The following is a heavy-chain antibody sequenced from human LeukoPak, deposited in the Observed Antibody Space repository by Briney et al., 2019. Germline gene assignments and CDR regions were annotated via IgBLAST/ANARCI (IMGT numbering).Heavy chain of an antibody. CDR3: AREGSGFSSVDY. Sequence: SQTLSLTCTFSLGSISSGGFYWSWIRHHPGKGLEWIGYIYSSGSPYYNPSLKSRVTISVDTSKNHASLTLSHVAAGAPAVIYHAREGSGFSSVDYWGKGTPLTVSS. J-gene: IGHJ4*02. V-gene: IGHV4-31*03. D-gene: IGHD5-18*01. CDR1: LGSISSGGFY. CDR2: IYSSGSP.